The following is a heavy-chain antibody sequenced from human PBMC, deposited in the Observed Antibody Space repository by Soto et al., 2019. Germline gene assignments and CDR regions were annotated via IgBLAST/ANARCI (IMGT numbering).Heavy chain of an antibody. CDR1: AYTFTGYS. CDR2: INPITGAT. J-gene: IGHJ1*01. D-gene: IGHD4-17*01. Sequence: APVMVSCKASAYTFTGYSIHWVRQAPRQGLDWMSWINPITGATKYAQSFHSFVIVTMDMSTSTAYMELTSLISNDTAVYYCVRGVYGNYLHLLGQGSLVSVA. V-gene: IGHV1-2*04. CDR3: VRGVYGNYLHL.